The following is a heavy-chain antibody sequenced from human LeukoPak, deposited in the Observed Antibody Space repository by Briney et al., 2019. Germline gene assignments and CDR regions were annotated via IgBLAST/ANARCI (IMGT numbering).Heavy chain of an antibody. D-gene: IGHD3-16*01. CDR3: AKSGGVRFDP. Sequence: GGSLKLSCAASGFTFSSYAMSWVRQAPGKGLEWVSAFSGSGGSTYYADSVKGRFTISRDNSKNTLYLQMTSLRVEDTAVYYCAKSGGVRFDPWGQGTLVTVSS. CDR1: GFTFSSYA. V-gene: IGHV3-23*01. CDR2: FSGSGGST. J-gene: IGHJ5*02.